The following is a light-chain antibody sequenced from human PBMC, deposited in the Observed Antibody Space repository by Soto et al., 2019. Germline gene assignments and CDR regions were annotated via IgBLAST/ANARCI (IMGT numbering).Light chain of an antibody. Sequence: QSALTQPASMSGSPGQSITISCTGTSSDIGGYKYVSWYQQHPGKVPKLMIYEVTRRPFGVSTRFSGSKSGNTASLTISGLQAEDEAHYYCSSYTSSDTFVFGTGTKLT. CDR1: SSDIGGYKY. CDR2: EVT. CDR3: SSYTSSDTFV. V-gene: IGLV2-14*01. J-gene: IGLJ1*01.